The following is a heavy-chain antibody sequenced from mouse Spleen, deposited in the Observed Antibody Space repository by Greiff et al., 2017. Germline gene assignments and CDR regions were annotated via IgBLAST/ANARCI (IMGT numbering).Heavy chain of an antibody. V-gene: IGHV5-9-3*01. CDR3: ARHLITTVVGGGFDY. CDR2: ISSGGSYT. Sequence: EVKLVESGGGLVKPGGSLKLSCAASGFTFSSYAMSWVRQTPEKRLEWVATISSGGSYTYYPDSVKGRFTISRDNAKNTLYLQMSSLRSEDTAMYYCARHLITTVVGGGFDYWGQGTTLTVSS. D-gene: IGHD1-1*01. CDR1: GFTFSSYA. J-gene: IGHJ2*01.